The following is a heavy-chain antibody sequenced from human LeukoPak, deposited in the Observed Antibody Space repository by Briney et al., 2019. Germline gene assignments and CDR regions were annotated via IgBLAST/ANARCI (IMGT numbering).Heavy chain of an antibody. CDR3: ARPGMVRGENWFDP. D-gene: IGHD3-10*01. V-gene: IGHV1-2*02. Sequence: ASVKVSCKASGYTFTSHYMHWVRQAPGQGLKWMGWINPNSGGTNYAQKFQGRVTMSRDTSISTAYMELSRLRSDDTAVYYCARPGMVRGENWFDPWGQGTLVTVSS. CDR1: GYTFTSHY. J-gene: IGHJ5*02. CDR2: INPNSGGT.